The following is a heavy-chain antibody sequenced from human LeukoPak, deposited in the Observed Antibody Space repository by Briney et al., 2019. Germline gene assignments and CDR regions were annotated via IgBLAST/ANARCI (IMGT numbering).Heavy chain of an antibody. CDR3: ARGADP. Sequence: PSETLSLTCAVYGGSFSGYYWSWIRQPPAEGLEWIGEINHSGSTNYNPSLKSRVTISVDTSKNQFSLKLSPVTAADTAVYYCARGADPWGQGTLVTVSS. CDR2: INHSGST. CDR1: GGSFSGYY. J-gene: IGHJ5*02. V-gene: IGHV4-34*01.